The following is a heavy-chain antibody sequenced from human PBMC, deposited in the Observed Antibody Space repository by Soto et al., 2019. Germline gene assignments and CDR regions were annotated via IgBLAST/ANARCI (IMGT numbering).Heavy chain of an antibody. CDR3: TSAGQYCTSTTCKAY. CDR2: IKSKNDGGTT. J-gene: IGHJ4*02. V-gene: IGHV3-15*07. CDR1: GFVFTNSW. D-gene: IGHD2-2*01. Sequence: PGGSLRLSWAAPGFVFTNSWLNWVRQAPGKGLEWVGRIKSKNDGGTTDYAAPVQGRFTISRDDSKTTIYLQMNSLKTEDTAVYYCTSAGQYCTSTTCKAYWGQGT.